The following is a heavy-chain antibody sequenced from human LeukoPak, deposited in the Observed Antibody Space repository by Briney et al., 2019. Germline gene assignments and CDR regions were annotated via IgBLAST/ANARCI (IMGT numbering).Heavy chain of an antibody. V-gene: IGHV3-30*02. J-gene: IGHJ4*02. CDR2: IRFDGSNK. CDR3: VAGRDFGDY. D-gene: IGHD4-17*01. CDR1: GFSFRTYG. Sequence: GGSLRLSCAASGFSFRTYGMLWVRQAPGKGLEWVAFIRFDGSNKYYTNSVKGRFTISRDNSENTLSLQMNSLRGDDTAVYYCVAGRDFGDYRGQGTLVTVSS.